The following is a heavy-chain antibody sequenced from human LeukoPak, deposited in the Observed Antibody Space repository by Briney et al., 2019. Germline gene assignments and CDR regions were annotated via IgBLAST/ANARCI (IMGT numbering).Heavy chain of an antibody. Sequence: GGSLRLSCAASGFTFSSYWMHWVRQAPGKGLLWLSRINGYGSNTDYADSVKGRFTVSRDNAKNTLYLQMNSLRDEDTAVYYCARIAETNIYFLGYWGQGTLVTVSS. CDR3: ARIAETNIYFLGY. D-gene: IGHD2-21*01. V-gene: IGHV3-74*01. J-gene: IGHJ4*02. CDR2: INGYGSNT. CDR1: GFTFSSYW.